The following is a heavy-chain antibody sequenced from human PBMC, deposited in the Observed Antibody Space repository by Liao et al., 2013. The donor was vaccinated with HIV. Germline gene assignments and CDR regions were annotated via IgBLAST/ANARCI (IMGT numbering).Heavy chain of an antibody. CDR1: GDSSQSDTYY. CDR3: ARHKGQITMANAFDV. J-gene: IGHJ3*01. D-gene: IGHD3-10*01. Sequence: QVQLRESGPGLVKPSETLTLTCNVSGDSSQSDTYYWAWVRQSAGKGLEWIGYIYFSGTTRYNPSLKSRLTISVDTSKNQFSLKLASVTAADTALYYCARHKGQITMANAFDVWGQGTRSPSLQ. CDR2: IYFSGTT. V-gene: IGHV4-61*01.